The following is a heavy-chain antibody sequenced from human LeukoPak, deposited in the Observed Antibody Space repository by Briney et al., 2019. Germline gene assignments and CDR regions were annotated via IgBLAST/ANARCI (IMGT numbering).Heavy chain of an antibody. J-gene: IGHJ6*04. Sequence: PXQXVXGMGWINAGNGNTKYSQKFQGRVTITRHTSASTAYMELSSLRSEDTAVYYCATARMVRGEDGMDVWGKGTTVPVSS. V-gene: IGHV1-3*01. CDR2: INAGNGNT. D-gene: IGHD3-10*01. CDR3: ATARMVRGEDGMDV.